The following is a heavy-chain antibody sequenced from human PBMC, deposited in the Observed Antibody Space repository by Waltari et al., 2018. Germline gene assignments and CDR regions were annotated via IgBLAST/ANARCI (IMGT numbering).Heavy chain of an antibody. J-gene: IGHJ6*03. CDR1: GFTFSSYS. CDR3: ARVYYDSSGYYADFSDYYYMDV. Sequence: EVQLVESGGGLVKPGGSLRLSCADSGFTFSSYSMNCVRPAPGKGLEWVSYIISSSSYIYYADSVKGRFTISRDNAKNSLYLQMNSLRAEDTAVYYCARVYYDSSGYYADFSDYYYMDVWGKGTTVTVSS. D-gene: IGHD3-22*01. CDR2: IISSSSYI. V-gene: IGHV3-21*01.